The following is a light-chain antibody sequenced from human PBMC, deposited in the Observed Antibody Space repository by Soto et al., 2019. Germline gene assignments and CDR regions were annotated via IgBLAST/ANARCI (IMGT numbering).Light chain of an antibody. CDR3: MQALQTPYT. J-gene: IGKJ2*01. CDR2: LGS. CDR1: QSLLHSNGYNY. V-gene: IGKV2-28*01. Sequence: DIVMTQSPLSLPVTPGEPASISCRSSQSLLHSNGYNYLDWYLQKPGQSPQLLICLGSNRASGVPDRFSGSGSGTDFTLKISRVEAEDVGVYYCMQALQTPYTFGQGTKLEIK.